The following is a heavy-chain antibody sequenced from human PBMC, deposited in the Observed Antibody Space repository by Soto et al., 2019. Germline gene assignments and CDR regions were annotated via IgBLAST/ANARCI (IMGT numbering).Heavy chain of an antibody. Sequence: SETLSLTCTVSGGSISSYYWSWIRQPPGKGLEWIGYIYYSGSTNYNPSLKSRVTISVDTSKNQFSLKLSSVTAADTAVYYCARGIAARPVGSTHFDYWGQGTLVTVPS. J-gene: IGHJ4*02. V-gene: IGHV4-59*01. CDR3: ARGIAARPVGSTHFDY. CDR2: IYYSGST. CDR1: GGSISSYY. D-gene: IGHD6-6*01.